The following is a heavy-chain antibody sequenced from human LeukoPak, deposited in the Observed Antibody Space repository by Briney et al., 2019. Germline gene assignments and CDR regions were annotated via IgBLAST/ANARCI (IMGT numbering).Heavy chain of an antibody. Sequence: VASVKVSCKASGGTFSTYGISWVRQAPGQGLEWMGRIIPMFGTANYAQKFQGRVTITTDASTSTAYKELSSLRSEDTAVYYCASGYGSGSYPPRNNWFDPWGQGTLVTVSS. CDR1: GGTFSTYG. CDR2: IIPMFGTA. V-gene: IGHV1-69*05. CDR3: ASGYGSGSYPPRNNWFDP. D-gene: IGHD3-10*01. J-gene: IGHJ5*02.